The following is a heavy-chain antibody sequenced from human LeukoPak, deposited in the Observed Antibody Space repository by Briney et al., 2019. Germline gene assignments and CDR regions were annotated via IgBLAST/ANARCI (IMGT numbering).Heavy chain of an antibody. CDR3: ARPTKEGSSWYWWFDP. J-gene: IGHJ5*02. CDR2: INNDGSST. CDR1: GFTFSSYW. Sequence: GGSLRLSCAASGFTFSSYWMHWFRQAPGKGLVWVSRINNDGSSTSYADSVKGRFTISRDNAKNTLYLQMNSLRAEDTAVYYCARPTKEGSSWYWWFDPWGQGTLVTVSS. D-gene: IGHD6-13*01. V-gene: IGHV3-74*01.